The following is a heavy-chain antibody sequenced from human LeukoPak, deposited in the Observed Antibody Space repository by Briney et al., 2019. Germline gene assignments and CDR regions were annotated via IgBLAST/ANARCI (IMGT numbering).Heavy chain of an antibody. J-gene: IGHJ5*02. V-gene: IGHV3-30-3*01. CDR3: ARDRVGVQVPAANTNWFDP. CDR2: ISYDGSNK. D-gene: IGHD2-2*01. Sequence: PGGSLRLSCAASGFTFSSYAMHWVRQAPGKGLEWVAVISYDGSNKYYADPVKGRFTISRDNSKNTLYLQMNSLRAEDTAVYYCARDRVGVQVPAANTNWFDPWGQGTLVTVSS. CDR1: GFTFSSYA.